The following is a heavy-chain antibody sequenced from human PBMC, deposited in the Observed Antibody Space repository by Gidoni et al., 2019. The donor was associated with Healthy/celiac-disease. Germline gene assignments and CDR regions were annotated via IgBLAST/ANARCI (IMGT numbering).Heavy chain of an antibody. CDR2: INPSGGST. CDR3: ARGPSAYYDFWSGTPGMDV. J-gene: IGHJ6*02. V-gene: IGHV1-46*01. D-gene: IGHD3-3*01. Sequence: GLEWMGIINPSGGSTSYAQKFQGRVTMTRDTSTSTVYMELSSLRSEDTAVYYCARGPSAYYDFWSGTPGMDVWGQGTTVTVSS.